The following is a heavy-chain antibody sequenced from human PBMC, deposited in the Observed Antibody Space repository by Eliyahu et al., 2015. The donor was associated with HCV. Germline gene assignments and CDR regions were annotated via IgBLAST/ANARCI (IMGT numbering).Heavy chain of an antibody. D-gene: IGHD2-15*01. CDR2: NK. Sequence: NKYYADSVKGRFTISRDNSKNTLYLQMNSLRAEDTAVYYCAKNDIRAAHNYYYYYGMDVWGQGTTVTVSS. J-gene: IGHJ6*02. V-gene: IGHV3-30*02. CDR3: AKNDIRAAHNYYYYYGMDV.